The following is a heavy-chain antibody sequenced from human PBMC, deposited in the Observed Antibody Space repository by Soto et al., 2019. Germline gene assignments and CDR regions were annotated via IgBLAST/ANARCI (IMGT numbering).Heavy chain of an antibody. Sequence: SVKVSCKASGGTFSSYAISWVRQAPGQGLEWMGGIIPIFGTANYAQKFQGRVTITADKSTSTAYMELSSLRSEDTAVYYCARGGEYSSSSLYYFDYWGQGTLVTVSS. J-gene: IGHJ4*02. CDR2: IIPIFGTA. CDR1: GGTFSSYA. V-gene: IGHV1-69*06. CDR3: ARGGEYSSSSLYYFDY. D-gene: IGHD6-6*01.